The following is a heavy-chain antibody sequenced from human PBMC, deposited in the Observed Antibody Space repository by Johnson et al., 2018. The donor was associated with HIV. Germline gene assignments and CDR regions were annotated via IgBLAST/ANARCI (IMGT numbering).Heavy chain of an antibody. Sequence: MQLVESGGVVVQPGRSLRLSCAASGFSFHNYAMHWVRQRPGKGLEWMAVISYGGRNKDYAASLEGRFTISRDNSKNTLYLQMNSLRAENTAVYYCARAVARGQWLANGYIWGQGTMVTVSS. CDR1: GFSFHNYA. V-gene: IGHV3-30*14. D-gene: IGHD6-19*01. CDR2: ISYGGRNK. CDR3: ARAVARGQWLANGYI. J-gene: IGHJ3*02.